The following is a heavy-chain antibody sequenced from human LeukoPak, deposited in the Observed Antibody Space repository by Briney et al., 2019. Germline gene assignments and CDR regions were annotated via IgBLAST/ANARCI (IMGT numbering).Heavy chain of an antibody. CDR2: INHSGST. CDR1: GGSFSGYY. CDR3: ARLQLVDPYYYYYGMDV. J-gene: IGHJ6*02. V-gene: IGHV4-34*01. Sequence: SETLSLTCAVYGGSFSGYYWSWIRQPPGNGLEWTGEINHSGSTNYNPSLKSRVTISVDTSKSQFSLKLSSVTAADTAVYYCARLQLVDPYYYYYGMDVWGQGTTVTVSS. D-gene: IGHD6-13*01.